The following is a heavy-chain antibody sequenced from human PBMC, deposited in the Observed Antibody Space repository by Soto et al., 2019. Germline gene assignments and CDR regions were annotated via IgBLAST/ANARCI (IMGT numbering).Heavy chain of an antibody. Sequence: EVQLLESGGGLVQRGGSLRLSCAASGFPFSSYVMSWVRQAPGKGLEWVSGISGGGSNTFYAESVKGRFTISRYNSKNTLLLQMNSLGAEDTAVYYCAKDSNKYSSSLRGRYFDYWGQGIGVTVSS. CDR1: GFPFSSYV. D-gene: IGHD4-4*01. V-gene: IGHV3-23*01. CDR3: AKDSNKYSSSLRGRYFDY. J-gene: IGHJ4*02. CDR2: ISGGGSNT.